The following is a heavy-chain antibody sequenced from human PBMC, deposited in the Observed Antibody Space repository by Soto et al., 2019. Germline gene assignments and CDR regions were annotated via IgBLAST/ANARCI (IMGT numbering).Heavy chain of an antibody. V-gene: IGHV3-33*01. Sequence: GGSLRLSCAASGFTFSSYGMHWVRQAPGKGLEWVAVIWYDGSNKYYADSVKGRFTISRDNSKNTLYLQMNSLRAEDTAVYYCARVAIAAAATGCAFDIWGQGTMVTVSS. CDR1: GFTFSSYG. D-gene: IGHD6-13*01. J-gene: IGHJ3*02. CDR2: IWYDGSNK. CDR3: ARVAIAAAATGCAFDI.